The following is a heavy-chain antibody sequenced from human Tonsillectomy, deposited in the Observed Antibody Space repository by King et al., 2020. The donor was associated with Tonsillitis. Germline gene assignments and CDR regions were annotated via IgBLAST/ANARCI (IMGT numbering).Heavy chain of an antibody. CDR1: GFSFGDYA. Sequence: VQLVESGGGLVQPGRSLGLSCTASGFSFGDYAMSWIRQAPGKGLEWVGYIRSKAYGGTTEYAASVKDRFTISRDDSKSIAYLQMNSLKTEDTAVYYCARDPYSNWPRQNDYWGQVTLFTVSS. J-gene: IGHJ4*02. D-gene: IGHD4-11*01. CDR3: ARDPYSNWPRQNDY. V-gene: IGHV3-49*03. CDR2: IRSKAYGGTT.